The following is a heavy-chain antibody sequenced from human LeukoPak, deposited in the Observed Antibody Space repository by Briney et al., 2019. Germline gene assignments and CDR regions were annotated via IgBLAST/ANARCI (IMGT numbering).Heavy chain of an antibody. J-gene: IGHJ4*02. V-gene: IGHV3-53*01. Sequence: QTGGSLRLSCAASGFTVSTNYMSWVRQAPGKGLEWVSVLYSGGTTYHADSVKGRFTISRDNSKNTLYLQMNSLRAEDTAVYYCARNPSGHSFDYWGQGTLVTVSS. CDR2: LYSGGTT. CDR3: ARNPSGHSFDY. CDR1: GFTVSTNY.